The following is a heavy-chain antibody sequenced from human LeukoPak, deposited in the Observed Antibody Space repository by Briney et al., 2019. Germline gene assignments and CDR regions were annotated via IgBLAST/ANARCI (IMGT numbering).Heavy chain of an antibody. D-gene: IGHD3-22*01. Sequence: ASVKVSCKASGATFISYAMSWVRQAPGQGLEWMGVINPTGSSTNYAEKFQGRVTMTRDTSTSTAYMELSSLRSEDTAVYYCAVDPYYYDSGWFDFWGQGTLVIVSS. J-gene: IGHJ5*01. V-gene: IGHV1-46*01. CDR3: AVDPYYYDSGWFDF. CDR1: GATFISYA. CDR2: INPTGSST.